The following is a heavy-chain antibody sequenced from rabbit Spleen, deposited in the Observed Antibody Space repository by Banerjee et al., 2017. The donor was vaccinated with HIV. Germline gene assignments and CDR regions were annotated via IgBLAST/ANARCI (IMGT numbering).Heavy chain of an antibody. CDR3: ARDVATDGYAL. V-gene: IGHV1S45*01. CDR1: GFSFSNKAV. J-gene: IGHJ6*01. CDR2: INAITGKA. Sequence: QEQLVESGGGLVQPGGSLKLSCTASGFSFSNKAVMCWVRQAPGKGLEWIACINAITGKAVYASWAKGRFTFSKTSSTTVTLQMTSLTAADTATYFCARDVATDGYALWGPGSLVTVS. D-gene: IGHD6-1*01.